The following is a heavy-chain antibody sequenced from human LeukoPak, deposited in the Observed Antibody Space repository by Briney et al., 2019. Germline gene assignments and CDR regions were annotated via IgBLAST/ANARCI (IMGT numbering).Heavy chain of an antibody. CDR1: GGSLNISSYY. CDR3: ARSQATAMVSDY. D-gene: IGHD2-21*02. J-gene: IGHJ4*02. V-gene: IGHV4-39*01. CDR2: IYYSGRT. Sequence: SETLSLTCTVSGGSLNISSYYWGWIRQPPGKGLEWIGSIYYSGRTYYNPSLKIRVTIFVDTSKNQFSLKLNSVTAADTAVYYCARSQATAMVSDYWGQGTLVTVSS.